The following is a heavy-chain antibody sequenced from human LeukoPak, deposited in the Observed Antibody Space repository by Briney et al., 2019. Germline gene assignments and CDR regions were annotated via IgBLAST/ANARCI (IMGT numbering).Heavy chain of an antibody. Sequence: GGSLRLSCAASGFPVSDNYMTWVRQAPGKGLEWVSVIYNGGTTKYADSVKGRFIISRDNSRNMLYLQMNSPRVEDTAVYYCARWPTMGGRWGQGTLVTVSS. D-gene: IGHD3-16*01. V-gene: IGHV3-66*01. CDR1: GFPVSDNY. J-gene: IGHJ4*02. CDR3: ARWPTMGGR. CDR2: IYNGGTT.